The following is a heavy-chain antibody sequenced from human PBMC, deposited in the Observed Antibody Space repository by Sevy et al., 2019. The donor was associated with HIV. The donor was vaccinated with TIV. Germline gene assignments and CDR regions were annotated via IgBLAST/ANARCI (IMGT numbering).Heavy chain of an antibody. D-gene: IGHD6-13*01. CDR3: ARGSSSWYGGGWFDP. J-gene: IGHJ5*02. CDR1: GYTFTGYY. V-gene: IGHV1-2*02. Sequence: ASVKVSCKASGYTFTGYYMHWVRQAPGQGLEWMGWINPNSGGTNYAQKFQGRVTVTRDTSISTAYMELSRLRSDDTAVYYCARGSSSWYGGGWFDPWGQGTLVTVSS. CDR2: INPNSGGT.